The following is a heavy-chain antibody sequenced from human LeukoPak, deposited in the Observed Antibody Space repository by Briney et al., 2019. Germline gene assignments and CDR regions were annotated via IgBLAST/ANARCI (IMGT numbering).Heavy chain of an antibody. CDR1: GYSFINYW. CDR3: ARHEDCSGGACYYHFDP. CDR2: IYPGDSDT. V-gene: IGHV5-51*01. D-gene: IGHD2-15*01. J-gene: IGHJ5*02. Sequence: GGSLQISCKGSGYSFINYWIGWVRQMPGKGLEGMGMIYPGDSDTRYSPSFQGQVTLSVDKSISTAYLQWSTLKVSDTAIYYCARHEDCSGGACYYHFDPWGQGTLVTVSS.